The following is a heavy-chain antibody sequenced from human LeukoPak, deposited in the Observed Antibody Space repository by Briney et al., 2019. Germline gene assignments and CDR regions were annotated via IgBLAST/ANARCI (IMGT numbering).Heavy chain of an antibody. CDR2: INPNSGGT. Sequence: ASVKVSCKASGYTFTGYYMHWVRQAPGQGLEWMGWINPNSGGTNYAQKFQGRVTMTRDTSISTAYMELSRLRSDDTAVYYCARQVRYYDILTGRMRAFDIWGQGTMVTVSS. V-gene: IGHV1-2*02. J-gene: IGHJ3*02. D-gene: IGHD3-9*01. CDR1: GYTFTGYY. CDR3: ARQVRYYDILTGRMRAFDI.